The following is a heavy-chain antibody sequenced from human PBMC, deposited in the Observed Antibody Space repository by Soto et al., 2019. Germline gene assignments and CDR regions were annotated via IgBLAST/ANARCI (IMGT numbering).Heavy chain of an antibody. CDR2: IYYSGTT. Sequence: SETLSLTCSVSGGSISSGGYYWSWIRQHPGKGLEWIGYIYYSGTTYYNPSLKSRVTISVDTSKNQFSLKLSSVTAADTAVYYCATYSSASIEGYFDDWGQGTLVTVSS. J-gene: IGHJ4*02. CDR1: GGSISSGGYY. CDR3: ATYSSASIEGYFDD. V-gene: IGHV4-31*03. D-gene: IGHD6-19*01.